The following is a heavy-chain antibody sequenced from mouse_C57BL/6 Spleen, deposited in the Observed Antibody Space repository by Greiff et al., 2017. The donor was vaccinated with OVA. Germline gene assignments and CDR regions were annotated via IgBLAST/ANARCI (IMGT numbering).Heavy chain of an antibody. CDR3: ARGGYYSNYLFAY. J-gene: IGHJ3*01. CDR2: INPNNGGT. Sequence: VQLQQSGPELVKPGASVKISCKASGYTFTDYYMNWVKQSHGKSLEWIGDINPNNGGTSYNQKFKGKATLTVDKSSSTAYMELRSLASEDSAVYYSARGGYYSNYLFAYWGQGTLVTVSA. CDR1: GYTFTDYY. D-gene: IGHD2-5*01. V-gene: IGHV1-26*01.